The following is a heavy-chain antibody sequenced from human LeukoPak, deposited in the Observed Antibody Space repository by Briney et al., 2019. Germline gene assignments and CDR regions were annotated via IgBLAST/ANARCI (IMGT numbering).Heavy chain of an antibody. CDR1: GFTFSSYA. D-gene: IGHD2-15*01. CDR3: AKFDGYCSGGSCVSYFDY. CDR2: ISGSGGST. J-gene: IGHJ4*02. Sequence: GGSLRLSCAASGFTFSSYAMNWVRQAPGKGLEWVSAISGSGGSTYYADSVKGRFTISRDNSKNTLYLQMNSLRAEDTAVYYCAKFDGYCSGGSCVSYFDYWGQGTLVTVSS. V-gene: IGHV3-23*01.